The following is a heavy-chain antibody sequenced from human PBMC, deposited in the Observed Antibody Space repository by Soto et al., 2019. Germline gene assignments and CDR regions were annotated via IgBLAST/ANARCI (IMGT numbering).Heavy chain of an antibody. J-gene: IGHJ6*02. CDR2: IRSKANSYAT. D-gene: IGHD5-12*01. V-gene: IGHV3-73*01. CDR3: TRRLSSGYDVWHYYYYGMDV. CDR1: GFTFSGST. Sequence: QPGGSLRLSCAASGFTFSGSTMHWVRQASGKGLEWVGRIRSKANSYATAYAASVKGRFTISRDDSKNTAYLQMNSLKTEDTAVYYCTRRLSSGYDVWHYYYYGMDVWGQGTTVTVSS.